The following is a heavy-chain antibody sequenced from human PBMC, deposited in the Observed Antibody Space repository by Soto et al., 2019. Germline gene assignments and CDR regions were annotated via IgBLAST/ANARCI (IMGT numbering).Heavy chain of an antibody. D-gene: IGHD6-6*01. V-gene: IGHV3-72*01. CDR1: GFTFSDHY. CDR2: TRNKANSYTT. Sequence: GGSLRLSCAASGFTFSDHYMDWVRQAPGKGLEWVGRTRNKANSYTTEYAASVKGRFTISRDDSKNSLYLQMNSLKTEDTAVYYCARGKGTVSSGRTDAFDIWGQGTMVTVSS. CDR3: ARGKGTVSSGRTDAFDI. J-gene: IGHJ3*02.